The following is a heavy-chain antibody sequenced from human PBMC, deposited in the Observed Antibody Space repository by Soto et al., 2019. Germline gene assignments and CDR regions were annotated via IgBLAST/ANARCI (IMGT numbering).Heavy chain of an antibody. Sequence: SETLSFTCTVSGGSISSAAYCWSWIRQSPGKGLEWIGDIYDGGTTYSSPSLKGRVTISADTSETQFSLKLSSVSAADTAVYYCARGPSGDKIDYWGQGIQVTVS. CDR3: ARGPSGDKIDY. J-gene: IGHJ4*02. D-gene: IGHD7-27*01. CDR2: IYDGGTT. V-gene: IGHV4-30-4*01. CDR1: GGSISSAAYC.